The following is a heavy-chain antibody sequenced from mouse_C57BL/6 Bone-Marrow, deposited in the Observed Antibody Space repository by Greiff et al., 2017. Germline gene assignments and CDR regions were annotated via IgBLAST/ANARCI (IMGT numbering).Heavy chain of an antibody. CDR1: GFNIKDDY. D-gene: IGHD4-1*01. V-gene: IGHV14-4*01. J-gene: IGHJ3*01. Sequence: EVQVVESGAELVRPGASVKLSCTASGFNIKDDYMHWVKQRPEQGLEWIGWIDPENGDTEYASKFQGKATITADTSSNTAYLQLSSLTSEDTSVYYCTPSWDWFAYWGQGTLVTVSA. CDR3: TPSWDWFAY. CDR2: IDPENGDT.